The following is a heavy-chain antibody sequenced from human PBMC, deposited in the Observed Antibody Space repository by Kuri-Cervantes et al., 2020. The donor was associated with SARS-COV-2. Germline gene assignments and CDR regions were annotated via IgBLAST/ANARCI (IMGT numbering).Heavy chain of an antibody. V-gene: IGHV3-21*01. D-gene: IGHD3-3*01. CDR2: ISSSSSYI. CDR3: VRGRYDFWSGFFPPTL. CDR1: WLDIRSEY. J-gene: IGHJ4*02. Sequence: GESLKISCAASWLDIRSEYMNWVRQAPGKGLEWVSSISSSSSYIYYADSVKGRFTISRDSAKNSLYLQMNSLRAEDTAVYYCVRGRYDFWSGFFPPTLWGQGTLVTVSS.